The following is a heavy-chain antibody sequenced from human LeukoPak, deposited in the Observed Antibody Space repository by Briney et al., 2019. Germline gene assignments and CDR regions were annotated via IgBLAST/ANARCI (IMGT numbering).Heavy chain of an antibody. CDR3: ARTEAQSPVAGIKTGLYAFDI. Sequence: SETLSLTCTVSGGSISSSSYYWGWIRQPPGKGLEWIGSIYYSGSTYYNPSLKSRVTISVDTSKNQFSLKLSSVTAADTAVYYCARTEAQSPVAGIKTGLYAFDIWGQGTMVTVSS. V-gene: IGHV4-39*01. J-gene: IGHJ3*02. D-gene: IGHD6-19*01. CDR2: IYYSGST. CDR1: GGSISSSSYY.